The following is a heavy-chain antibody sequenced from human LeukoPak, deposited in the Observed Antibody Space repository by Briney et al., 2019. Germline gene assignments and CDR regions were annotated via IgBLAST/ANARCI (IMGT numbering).Heavy chain of an antibody. CDR3: AREKWQLGHIDY. Sequence: GRSLRLSCAASGFTFSNYGVHWARQAPGKGLEWVAVISYDGGNKYFADSVKGRFTISRDNSKNTLYLQMNSLRPEDTAVYYCAREKWQLGHIDYWGQGTLVTVSS. CDR2: ISYDGGNK. J-gene: IGHJ4*02. V-gene: IGHV3-30*03. D-gene: IGHD6-6*01. CDR1: GFTFSNYG.